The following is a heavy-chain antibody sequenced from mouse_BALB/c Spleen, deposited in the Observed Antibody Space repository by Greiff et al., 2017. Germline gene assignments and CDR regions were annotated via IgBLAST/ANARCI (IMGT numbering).Heavy chain of an antibody. J-gene: IGHJ3*01. Sequence: QVQLKESGPELVKPGASVKISCKASGYAFSSSWMNWVKQRPGQGLEWIGRIYPGDGDTNYNGKFKGKATLTADKSSSTAYMQLSSLTSVDSAVYFFARSEYYDYQFGYWGQGTLVTVSA. CDR1: GYAFSSSW. V-gene: IGHV1-82*01. CDR2: IYPGDGDT. D-gene: IGHD2-4*01. CDR3: ARSEYYDYQFGY.